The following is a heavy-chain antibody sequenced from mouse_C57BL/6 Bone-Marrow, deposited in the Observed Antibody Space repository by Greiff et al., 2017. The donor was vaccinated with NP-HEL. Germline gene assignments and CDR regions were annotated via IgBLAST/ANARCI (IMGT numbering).Heavy chain of an antibody. CDR1: GYTFTDYY. J-gene: IGHJ1*03. CDR2: INPNNGGT. D-gene: IGHD1-1*01. V-gene: IGHV1-26*01. CDR3: ARPTGSSYDWYFDV. Sequence: EVQLQQSGPGLVKPGASVKISCKASGYTFTDYYMNWVKQSHGKSLEWIGDINPNNGGTSYNQKFKGKATLTVDKSSSTAYMELRSLTSEDSAVYYCARPTGSSYDWYFDVWGTGTTVTVSS.